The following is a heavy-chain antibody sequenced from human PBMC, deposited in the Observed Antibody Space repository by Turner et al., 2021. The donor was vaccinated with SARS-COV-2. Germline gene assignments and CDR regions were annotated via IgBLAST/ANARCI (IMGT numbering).Heavy chain of an antibody. CDR2: LYTSGST. D-gene: IGHD3-22*01. J-gene: IGHJ3*02. Sequence: QVQLQESGPGLVKPSETLSLTCTVSGGSISSYSWSWFRQPAGKGLEWIGRLYTSGSTHYNPSLKSRVTISVDTSKNQFSLKLSSVTAADTAVYYCARVPRSYYDSSGYYSHAFDIWGQGTMVTVSS. CDR1: GGSISSYS. V-gene: IGHV4-4*07. CDR3: ARVPRSYYDSSGYYSHAFDI.